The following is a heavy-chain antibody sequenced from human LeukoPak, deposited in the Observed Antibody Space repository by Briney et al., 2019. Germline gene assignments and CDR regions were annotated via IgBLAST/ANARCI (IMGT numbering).Heavy chain of an antibody. V-gene: IGHV4-39*01. CDR3: VSPRGFSYGYFDY. CDR2: IYYSKNT. CDR1: GGSISSSSAY. Sequence: AETLSLPCTVSGGSISSSSAYWGWIRQPPGKGLVWIGCIYYSKNTYYNPSLKSRVTISADTPKHQLSLTLGSVSATDTAVYYCVSPRGFSYGYFDYWGQGTLVTVSS. J-gene: IGHJ4*02. D-gene: IGHD5-18*01.